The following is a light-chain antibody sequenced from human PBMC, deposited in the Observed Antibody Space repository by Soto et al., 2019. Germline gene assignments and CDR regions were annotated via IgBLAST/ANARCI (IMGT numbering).Light chain of an antibody. Sequence: DIVRTHSRECLAVCLGERATINCKSSERVLYSSNNNNYLTWYQQKQGQPPKVLIYWASIRESGVPDRLSGSGSGTDLTLTISSLKDEDVEVYYCQQYYDSTLTFGHGTRLEIK. CDR1: ERVLYSSNNNNY. CDR3: QQYYDSTLT. J-gene: IGKJ5*01. CDR2: WAS. V-gene: IGKV4-1*01.